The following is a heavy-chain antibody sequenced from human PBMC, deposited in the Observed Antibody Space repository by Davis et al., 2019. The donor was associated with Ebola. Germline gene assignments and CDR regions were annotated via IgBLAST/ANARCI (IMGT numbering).Heavy chain of an antibody. CDR1: GYTFTSYD. V-gene: IGHV1-18*01. CDR3: ARVPLGDEPYYCYGMDV. Sequence: AASVKVSCKASGYTFTSYDISWVRQAPGQGLEWMGWISAYNGNTNYAQKLQGRVTMTTDTSTSTAYMELRSLRSDDTAVYYCARVPLGDEPYYCYGMDVWGQGTTVTVSS. J-gene: IGHJ6*02. CDR2: ISAYNGNT. D-gene: IGHD2-21*01.